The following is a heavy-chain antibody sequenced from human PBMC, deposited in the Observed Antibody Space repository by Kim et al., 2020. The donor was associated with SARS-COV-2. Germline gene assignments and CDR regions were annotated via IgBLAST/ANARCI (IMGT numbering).Heavy chain of an antibody. J-gene: IGHJ4*02. V-gene: IGHV3-23*05. Sequence: YAGAGRGRFTISRDDSRNMLYLHMNGLRAEDTAVYYCAKRQMAQRFDFWGQGTLVAVSS. CDR3: AKRQMAQRFDF.